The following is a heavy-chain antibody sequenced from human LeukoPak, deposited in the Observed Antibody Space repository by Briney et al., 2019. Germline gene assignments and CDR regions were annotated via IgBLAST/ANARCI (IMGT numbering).Heavy chain of an antibody. D-gene: IGHD2/OR15-2a*01. CDR3: AKNSEGYWFDP. CDR1: GFTFSSYA. V-gene: IGHV3-30-3*02. J-gene: IGHJ5*02. Sequence: GGSLRLSCAASGFTFSSYAMHWVRQAPGKGLEWVAVISYDGSNKYYADSVKGRFTISRDNSKNTLYLQMNSLRPEDTAVYYCAKNSEGYWFDPWGQGTLVTVSS. CDR2: ISYDGSNK.